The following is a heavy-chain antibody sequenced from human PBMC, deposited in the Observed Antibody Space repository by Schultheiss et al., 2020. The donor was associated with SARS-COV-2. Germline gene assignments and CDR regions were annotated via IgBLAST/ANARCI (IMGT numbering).Heavy chain of an antibody. D-gene: IGHD3-9*01. J-gene: IGHJ3*02. Sequence: GGSLRLSCTASGFTFKDYWIWIRQHPGKGLEWVSGISWNSGSIGYADSVKGRFTISRDNSKNTLYLQMNSLRAEDTAVYYCAKFGSIRYFDWLSPDAFDIWGQGTMVTVSS. CDR3: AKFGSIRYFDWLSPDAFDI. V-gene: IGHV3-23*01. CDR2: ISWNSGSI. CDR1: GFTFKDY.